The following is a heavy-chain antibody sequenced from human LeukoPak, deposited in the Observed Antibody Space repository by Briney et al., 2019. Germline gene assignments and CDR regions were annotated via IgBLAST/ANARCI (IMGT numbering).Heavy chain of an antibody. CDR2: INPNSGGT. Sequence: ASVKVSCKASGYTFTGYYMHWVRQAPGQGLEWMGRINPNSGGTNYAQKFQGGVTMTRDTSISTAYMELSRLRSDDTAVYYCARDRGGYSSSWTDYWGQGTLVTVSS. V-gene: IGHV1-2*06. J-gene: IGHJ4*02. CDR3: ARDRGGYSSSWTDY. CDR1: GYTFTGYY. D-gene: IGHD6-13*01.